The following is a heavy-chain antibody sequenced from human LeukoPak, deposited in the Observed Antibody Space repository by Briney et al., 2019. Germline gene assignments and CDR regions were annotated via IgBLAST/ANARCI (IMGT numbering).Heavy chain of an antibody. Sequence: GESLQISCKGSGYSFTSYWIGWVRQMPGKGLEWMGIIYPGDSDTRYSPSFQGQVTISADKSISTAYLQWSSLKASDTAMYYCARTPAPNFWSGYSFDYWGQGTLVTVSS. CDR1: GYSFTSYW. CDR3: ARTPAPNFWSGYSFDY. D-gene: IGHD3-3*01. V-gene: IGHV5-51*01. CDR2: IYPGDSDT. J-gene: IGHJ4*02.